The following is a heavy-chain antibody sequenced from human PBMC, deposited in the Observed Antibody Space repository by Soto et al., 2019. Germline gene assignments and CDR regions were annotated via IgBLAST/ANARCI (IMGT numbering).Heavy chain of an antibody. D-gene: IGHD7-27*01. CDR1: GFTLSNYW. J-gene: IGHJ4*02. CDR3: VRELGRAY. CDR2: INKDGSQK. Sequence: GSLRLSCAASGFTLSNYWMTWVRQAPGKGLEWVANINKDGSQKNYVDSVKGRFTIARDNGQNSLSLQMNSLRVEDTAVYYCVRELGRAYWCQGAWVTVSS. V-gene: IGHV3-7*03.